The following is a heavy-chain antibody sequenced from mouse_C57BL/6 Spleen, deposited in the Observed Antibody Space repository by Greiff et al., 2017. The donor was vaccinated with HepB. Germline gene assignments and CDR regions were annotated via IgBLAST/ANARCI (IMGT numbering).Heavy chain of an antibody. Sequence: VKLVESGAELVKPGASVKLSCKASGYTFTEYTIHWVKQRSGQGLEWIGWFYPGSGSIKYNEKFKDKATLTADKSSSTVYMELSRLTSEDSAVYFCARHEKRQDWDVWFAYWGQGTLVTVSA. CDR1: GYTFTEYT. V-gene: IGHV1-62-2*01. D-gene: IGHD4-1*01. CDR3: ARHEKRQDWDVWFAY. J-gene: IGHJ3*01. CDR2: FYPGSGSI.